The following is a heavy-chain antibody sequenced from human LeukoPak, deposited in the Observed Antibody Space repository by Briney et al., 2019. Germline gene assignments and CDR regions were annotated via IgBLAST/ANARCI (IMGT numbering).Heavy chain of an antibody. J-gene: IGHJ4*02. Sequence: ASVKVSCKASGYTFNEYYIHWVRQAPGQGLEWMGWINPNSGGTNYAQKFQGRVTMTRDTSISTAYMELSRLRSDDTAVYYCARVELWFGELFPTYFDYWGQGTLVTVSS. CDR3: ARVELWFGELFPTYFDY. D-gene: IGHD3-10*01. CDR2: INPNSGGT. V-gene: IGHV1-2*02. CDR1: GYTFNEYY.